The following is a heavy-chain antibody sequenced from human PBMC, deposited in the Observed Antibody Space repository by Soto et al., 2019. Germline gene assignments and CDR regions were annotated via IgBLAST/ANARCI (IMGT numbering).Heavy chain of an antibody. CDR1: GGSFSGYY. D-gene: IGHD1-26*01. CDR3: ARRDSSSLVVGAIFDY. V-gene: IGHV4-34*01. Sequence: SETLSLTCAVYGGSFSGYYWSWIRQPPGKGLEWIGEINHSGSTNYNPSLKSRVTISVDTSKNQFFLKLSSVTAADTAVYYCARRDSSSLVVGAIFDYWGQGTLVTVSS. J-gene: IGHJ4*02. CDR2: INHSGST.